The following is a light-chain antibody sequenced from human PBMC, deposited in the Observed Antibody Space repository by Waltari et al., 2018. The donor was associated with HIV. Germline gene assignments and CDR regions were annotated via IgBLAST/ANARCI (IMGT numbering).Light chain of an antibody. CDR3: AAWDVSLRGAYV. CDR1: SSDIRSNY. V-gene: IGLV1-47*01. Sequence: QSVLTPPPLASGTPGQRVTISCSGASSDIRSNYVYWYQPLPGTAPKLLIYRNNQRPSGVPDRFSGSKSGTSASLAISGLRSEDEADYYCAAWDVSLRGAYVFGTGTKVAVL. J-gene: IGLJ1*01. CDR2: RNN.